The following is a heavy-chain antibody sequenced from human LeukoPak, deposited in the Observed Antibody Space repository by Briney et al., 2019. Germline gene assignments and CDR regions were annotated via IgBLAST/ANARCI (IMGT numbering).Heavy chain of an antibody. CDR1: GGSVSSGSYY. CDR3: AKGGKWDVTPFDY. V-gene: IGHV4-61*01. J-gene: IGHJ4*02. Sequence: SETLSLTCTVSGGSVSSGSYYWSWIRQPPGKGLEWIGYIYYSGSTNYDPSLKSRVTISVDTSKTQFSLRLSSVTAADTAVYYCAKGGKWDVTPFDYWGQGTLVTVSS. D-gene: IGHD1-26*01. CDR2: IYYSGST.